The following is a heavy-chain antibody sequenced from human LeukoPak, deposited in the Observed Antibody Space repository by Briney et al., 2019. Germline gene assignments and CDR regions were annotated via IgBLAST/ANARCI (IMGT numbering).Heavy chain of an antibody. J-gene: IGHJ4*02. D-gene: IGHD3-10*01. V-gene: IGHV1-69*13. CDR2: IIPIFGTA. CDR3: ARDHDYYYYGSGSYYYY. CDR1: GGTFSSYA. Sequence: ASVKVSCKASGGTFSSYAISWVRQAPGQGLEWMGGIIPIFGTANYAQKFQGRVTITADESTSTAYMELSSLRSEDTAVYYCARDHDYYYYGSGSYYYYWGQGTLVTVSS.